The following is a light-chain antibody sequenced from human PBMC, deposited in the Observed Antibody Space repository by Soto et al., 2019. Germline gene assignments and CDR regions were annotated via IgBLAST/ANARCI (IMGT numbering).Light chain of an antibody. CDR2: GAS. V-gene: IGKV3D-15*01. CDR3: QQYTQSLWT. J-gene: IGKJ1*01. Sequence: EIAMTQSPATLSVSPGERATLSCRASQSVNRNVAWYQQRPGQAPRLLISGASTRATSIPDRFSGSGSGTHFTLTIDRLEPEDFAVYFCQQYTQSLWTFGQGTKVDIK. CDR1: QSVNRN.